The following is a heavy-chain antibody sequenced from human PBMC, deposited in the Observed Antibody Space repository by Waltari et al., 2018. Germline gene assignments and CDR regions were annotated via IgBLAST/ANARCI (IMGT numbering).Heavy chain of an antibody. Sequence: EVQLVESGGGLVKPGGSLRLSCAASGFTFSSYSMNWVRQAPGKGLEWVSSISSSSSYIYYADSVKGRFTISRDNAKNSLYLQMNSLRAEDTAVYYCARDGVLWFREGYFDYWGQGTLVTVSS. CDR2: ISSSSSYI. V-gene: IGHV3-21*01. D-gene: IGHD3-10*01. J-gene: IGHJ4*02. CDR3: ARDGVLWFREGYFDY. CDR1: GFTFSSYS.